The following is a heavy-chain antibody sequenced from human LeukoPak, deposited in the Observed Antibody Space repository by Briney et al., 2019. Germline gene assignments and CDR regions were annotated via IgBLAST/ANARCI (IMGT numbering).Heavy chain of an antibody. D-gene: IGHD2-2*01. CDR2: INAGNGNT. CDR1: GYTFISYA. CDR3: ARGPPYEGPAARFDP. J-gene: IGHJ5*02. Sequence: ASVKVSCKASGYTFISYAMHWVRQAPGQRLEWMRWINAGNGNTKYSQKFQGRVTITRDTSASTAYMELSSLRSEDTAVYYCARGPPYEGPAARFDPWGQGILVTVSS. V-gene: IGHV1-3*01.